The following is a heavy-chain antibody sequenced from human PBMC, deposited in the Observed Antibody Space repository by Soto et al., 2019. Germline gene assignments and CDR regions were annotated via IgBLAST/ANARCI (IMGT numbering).Heavy chain of an antibody. D-gene: IGHD2-15*01. Sequence: GGSLRLSCAASGFTFSDYPMNWVRQAPGKGLEWVSSIRTISSAIYFADSVRGRFTISRDDARNSLYLQMTSLRDEDTAVYYCARETPSFDSWGQGTLVTVSS. J-gene: IGHJ4*02. V-gene: IGHV3-48*02. CDR2: IRTISSAI. CDR3: ARETPSFDS. CDR1: GFTFSDYP.